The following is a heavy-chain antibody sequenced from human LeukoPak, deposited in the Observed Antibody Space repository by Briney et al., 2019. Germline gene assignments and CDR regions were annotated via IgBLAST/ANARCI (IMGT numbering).Heavy chain of an antibody. J-gene: IGHJ4*02. CDR1: GFTFTNAW. Sequence: GGSLRLSCAASGFTFTNAWMSWVRQPPGKGLEWVGRIKSKPDGGTTDYAAPVKGRFTISRDDSKNTLYLQMNSLRAEDTAVYYCARDRAGGGLGSGVPAAIPDYWGQGTLVTVSS. D-gene: IGHD2-2*02. CDR2: IKSKPDGGTT. CDR3: ARDRAGGGLGSGVPAAIPDY. V-gene: IGHV3-15*01.